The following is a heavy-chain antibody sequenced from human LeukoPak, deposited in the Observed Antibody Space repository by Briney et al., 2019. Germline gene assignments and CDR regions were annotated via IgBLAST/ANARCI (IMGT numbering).Heavy chain of an antibody. D-gene: IGHD3-22*01. CDR1: GGTFSSYA. V-gene: IGHV1-69*13. J-gene: IGHJ4*02. Sequence: SVKVSCKASGGTFSSYAFSWVRQAPGQGLEWMGGIIPIVGTTNYAQMFQGRVTITADESTSTAYMELSSLRSDDTAVYYCARENYYDGSGSPSASAPVDHWGQGTLVTVSS. CDR3: ARENYYDGSGSPSASAPVDH. CDR2: IIPIVGTT.